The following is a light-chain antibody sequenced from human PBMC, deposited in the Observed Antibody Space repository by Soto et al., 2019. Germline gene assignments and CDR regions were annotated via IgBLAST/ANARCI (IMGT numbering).Light chain of an antibody. Sequence: IQLTQSPSSLSASVGDRVTITCRASQAIINYLAWYQQKPGKAPQLLVYGASTLQSGVPSRLSGSGSGTHFTLTVSSLQPEDFATYYCQQLFIYPPTFGPGTKVDIK. J-gene: IGKJ3*01. CDR3: QQLFIYPPT. CDR1: QAIINY. V-gene: IGKV1-9*01. CDR2: GAS.